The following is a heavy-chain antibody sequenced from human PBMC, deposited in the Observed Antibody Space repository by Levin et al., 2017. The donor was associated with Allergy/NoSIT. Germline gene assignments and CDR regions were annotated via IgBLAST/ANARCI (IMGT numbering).Heavy chain of an antibody. V-gene: IGHV3-30-3*01. CDR2: ISYDGSNK. J-gene: IGHJ4*02. CDR1: GFTFSSYA. Sequence: LSLTCAASGFTFSSYAMHWVRQAPGKGLEWVAVISYDGSNKYYADSVKGRFTISRDNSKNTLYLQMNSLRAEDTAVYYCARGHAGYSSSWYLDYWGQGTLVTVSS. D-gene: IGHD6-13*01. CDR3: ARGHAGYSSSWYLDY.